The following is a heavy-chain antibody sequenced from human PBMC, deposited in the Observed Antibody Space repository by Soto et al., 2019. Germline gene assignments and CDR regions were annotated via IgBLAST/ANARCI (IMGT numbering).Heavy chain of an antibody. V-gene: IGHV3-15*01. CDR1: GFTFSNAW. D-gene: IGHD2-2*01. J-gene: IGHJ6*03. CDR2: IKSKTDGGTT. Sequence: GGSLRLSCAASGFTFSNAWMSWVRQAPGKGLEWVGRIKSKTDGGTTDYAAPVKGRFTISREDSKNTLYLQMNSLKTEDTAVYYCTTEGVVVPAAIGEYYYYYYMDVWGKGTTVTVSS. CDR3: TTEGVVVPAAIGEYYYYYYMDV.